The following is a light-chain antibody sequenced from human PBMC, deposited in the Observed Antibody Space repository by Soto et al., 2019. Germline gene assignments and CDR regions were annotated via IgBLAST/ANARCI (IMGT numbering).Light chain of an antibody. V-gene: IGLV1-40*01. CDR2: ANS. CDR3: QSFDSSLSGGV. CDR1: SSNIGAGYD. J-gene: IGLJ1*01. Sequence: QSVLTQPPSVSGAPGQRVTISCTGSSSNIGAGYDVHWYQQLPGTAPKLLIYANSNRPSGVPDRFSGSKSGTSASLAITGLQAEDEADYYCQSFDSSLSGGVFGTGTKLTVL.